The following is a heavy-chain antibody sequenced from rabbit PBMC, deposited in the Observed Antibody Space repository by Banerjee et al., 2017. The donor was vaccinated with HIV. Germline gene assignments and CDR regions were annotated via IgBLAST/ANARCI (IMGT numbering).Heavy chain of an antibody. CDR1: GFIISGYW. Sequence: QSLEESGGDLVKPGASLTLTCTASGFIISGYWMCWVRQAPGKRPEWIACIYAGSSDSTYYASWATGRFTISKTSSTTVTLQMTSLTAADTATYFCTRDGAGYAGYGYAHAFDPWGPGTLVTVS. CDR2: IYAGSSDST. V-gene: IGHV1S40*01. D-gene: IGHD6-1*01. CDR3: TRDGAGYAGYGYAHAFDP. J-gene: IGHJ2*01.